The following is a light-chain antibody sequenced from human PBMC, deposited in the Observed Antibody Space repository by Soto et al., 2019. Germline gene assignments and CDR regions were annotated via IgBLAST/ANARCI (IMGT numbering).Light chain of an antibody. CDR3: SSYAGSSNLV. Sequence: QSALTQPASVSGSPGQSITISCTGTSSDVGSYNLVSWYQQHPGKAPKLMIYEGNKRPSGVSNRFSGSKSGNTASLTISGLQAEDEADYYCSSYAGSSNLVFGGGTKLTVL. CDR2: EGN. J-gene: IGLJ3*02. CDR1: SSDVGSYNL. V-gene: IGLV2-23*01.